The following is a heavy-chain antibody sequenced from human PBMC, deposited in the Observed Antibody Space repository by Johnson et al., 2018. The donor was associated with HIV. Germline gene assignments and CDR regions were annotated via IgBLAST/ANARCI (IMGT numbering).Heavy chain of an antibody. J-gene: IGHJ3*02. D-gene: IGHD7-27*01. V-gene: IGHV3-30*03. Sequence: QVQLVESGGGLVQPGGSLRLSCAASGFTFSSYAMNWVRQAPGKGLEWVAVISYDGSNKYFADSVKGRFSISRDNSKNTLYLQMNSLRAEDTAVYYCARERGLGHAFDIWGQGTMVTVSS. CDR2: ISYDGSNK. CDR1: GFTFSSYA. CDR3: ARERGLGHAFDI.